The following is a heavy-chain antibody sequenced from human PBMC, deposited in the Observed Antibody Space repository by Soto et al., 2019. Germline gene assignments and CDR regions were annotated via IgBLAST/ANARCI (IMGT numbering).Heavy chain of an antibody. V-gene: IGHV3-30-3*01. J-gene: IGHJ6*02. CDR1: GFSLNSYA. Sequence: QVQLVESGGGVVQPGRSLTLSCAASGFSLNSYAMHWVRQAPGKGLEWVAVISYDVCNKFYGDSVKGRFTISRDNSKNTVYLQMDSLRTEDTAVYYCESDCSSHTCYRQGGMDVWGQGTTVTVSS. CDR3: ESDCSSHTCYRQGGMDV. D-gene: IGHD2-2*02. CDR2: ISYDVCNK.